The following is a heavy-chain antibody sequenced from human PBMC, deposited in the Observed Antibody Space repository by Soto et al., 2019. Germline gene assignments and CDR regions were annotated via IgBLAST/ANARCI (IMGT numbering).Heavy chain of an antibody. D-gene: IGHD1-26*01. CDR1: GFTFTTYA. J-gene: IGHJ4*02. CDR3: AIGFIVAATTPEFDC. Sequence: EVQLLESGGGLVQPGGSLRLSCAAPGFTFTTYAMSWVRQAPGKGLEWVSGVTDSGGKTYYADSVKGRFTISRDNSKNTLYLQMNSLRAEDTAVYYCAIGFIVAATTPEFDCGGQGTLVTVSS. V-gene: IGHV3-23*01. CDR2: VTDSGGKT.